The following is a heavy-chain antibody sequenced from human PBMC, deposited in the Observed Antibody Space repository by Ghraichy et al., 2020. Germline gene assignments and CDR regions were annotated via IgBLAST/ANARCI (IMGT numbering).Heavy chain of an antibody. CDR1: GGSISSGSYY. D-gene: IGHD1-26*01. V-gene: IGHV4-61*02. CDR2: IYSSGST. Sequence: SETLSLTCTVSGGSISSGSYYWSWIRQPAGKGLEWIGRIYSSGSTNYNPSLKSRITILVDTSKNQFSLKLSSVTAADTAIYYCARGSPRAPKGFDSWGQGTLVTVSS. J-gene: IGHJ5*01. CDR3: ARGSPRAPKGFDS.